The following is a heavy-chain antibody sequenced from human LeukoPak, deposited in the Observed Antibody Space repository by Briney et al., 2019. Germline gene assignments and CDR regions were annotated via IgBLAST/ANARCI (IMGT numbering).Heavy chain of an antibody. CDR1: GYTFSNFG. D-gene: IGHD1-26*01. CDR2: INPNSGGT. V-gene: IGHV1-2*02. CDR3: ASVLGASSDYYGMDV. J-gene: IGHJ6*02. Sequence: ASVKVSCKTSGYTFSNFGISWVRQAPGQGLEWMGWINPNSGGTNYAQKFQGRVTMTRDTSISTAYMELSRLRSDDTAVYYCASVLGASSDYYGMDVWGQGTTVTVSS.